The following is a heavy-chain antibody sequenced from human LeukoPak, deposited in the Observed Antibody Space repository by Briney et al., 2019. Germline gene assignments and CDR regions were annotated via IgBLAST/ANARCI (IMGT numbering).Heavy chain of an antibody. Sequence: PSETLSLTCTVSGGSISSSSYYWGWIRQPPWKGLEWIGSIYYSGSTYYNPSLKSRVTISVDTSKNQFSLKLSSVTAADTAVYYCARRVGTMVRGAPSSREDTEPRYYYYYMDVWGKGTTVTISS. CDR3: ARRVGTMVRGAPSSREDTEPRYYYYYMDV. V-gene: IGHV4-39*01. J-gene: IGHJ6*03. D-gene: IGHD3-10*01. CDR1: GGSISSSSYY. CDR2: IYYSGST.